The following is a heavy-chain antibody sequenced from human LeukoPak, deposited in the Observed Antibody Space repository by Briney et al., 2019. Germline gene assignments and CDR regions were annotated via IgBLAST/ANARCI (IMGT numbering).Heavy chain of an antibody. CDR2: IYHGGNT. Sequence: SETLSLTCTVSGGSISSGGYHWGWIRQPPGKGLEWIGYIYHGGNTYYNPSLKSRVTISLDRSKNQFSLRLTSVTAADAAVYYCTSYCSTTSCPFDYWGQGTLVTVSS. J-gene: IGHJ4*02. D-gene: IGHD2-2*01. CDR1: GGSISSGGYH. CDR3: TSYCSTTSCPFDY. V-gene: IGHV4-30-2*01.